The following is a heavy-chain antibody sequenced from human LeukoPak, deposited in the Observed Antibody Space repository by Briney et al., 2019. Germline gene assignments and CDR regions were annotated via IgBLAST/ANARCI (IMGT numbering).Heavy chain of an antibody. CDR1: GGSISSSY. D-gene: IGHD2-15*01. CDR3: AREMEVAANRGAWAFDI. J-gene: IGHJ3*02. CDR2: FYTRGST. V-gene: IGHV4-4*07. Sequence: SETLSLTCTVSGGSISSSYWSWIRQPAGKGREWIGRFYTRGSTNYNPPLRSRVTMSVDTSKNPFAPKLSSVTAADTAVYYCAREMEVAANRGAWAFDIWGQGAMVTVSS.